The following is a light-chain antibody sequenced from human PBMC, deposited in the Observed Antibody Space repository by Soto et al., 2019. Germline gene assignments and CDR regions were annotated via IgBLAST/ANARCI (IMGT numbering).Light chain of an antibody. CDR3: QHYNTYPWT. CDR2: KAS. CDR1: QSISSW. V-gene: IGKV1-5*03. Sequence: DIQLTHSPSILSASGEDRVTITCRASQSISSWLAWYQQKPGKAPNLLIYKASHLENGVPSRFSGSGSGTEFTLTSSSLQPGDFATYYCQHYNTYPWTFGQGTKVDI. J-gene: IGKJ1*01.